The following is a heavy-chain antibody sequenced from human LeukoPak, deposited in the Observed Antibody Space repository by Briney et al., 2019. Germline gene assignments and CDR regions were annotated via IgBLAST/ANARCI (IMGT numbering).Heavy chain of an antibody. CDR1: GFTFSSYS. Sequence: PGGSLRLSCAASGFTFSSYSMNWVRQAPGKGLEWVSSISSSSSYIYYADSVKGRFTISRDNSKNTLYLQMNSLRAEDTAVYYCAKHVRSGEHDAFDIWGQGTMVTVSS. V-gene: IGHV3-21*04. J-gene: IGHJ3*02. D-gene: IGHD3-10*02. CDR2: ISSSSSYI. CDR3: AKHVRSGEHDAFDI.